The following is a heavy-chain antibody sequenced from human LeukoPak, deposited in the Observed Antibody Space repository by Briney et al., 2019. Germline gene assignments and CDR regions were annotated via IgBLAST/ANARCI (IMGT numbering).Heavy chain of an antibody. D-gene: IGHD5-18*01. J-gene: IGHJ4*02. CDR2: ISGSGGST. V-gene: IGHV3-23*01. Sequence: PGGSLRLSCAASGFTFSSYAMSWVRQAPGKGLEWVSAISGSGGSTYYADSVKGRFTISRDNSKNTLYLQMNSLRAEDTAVYYCAKGEPDSYGWGLWEAYFDYWGQGTLVTVSS. CDR1: GFTFSSYA. CDR3: AKGEPDSYGWGLWEAYFDY.